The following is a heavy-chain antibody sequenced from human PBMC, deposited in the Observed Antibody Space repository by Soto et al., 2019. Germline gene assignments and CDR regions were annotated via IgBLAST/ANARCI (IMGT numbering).Heavy chain of an antibody. D-gene: IGHD3-22*01. V-gene: IGHV4-59*01. CDR2: IYYSGST. Sequence: SETLSLTCTVSGGSISSYNWSWIRQPPGKGLEWIGYIYYSGSTNYNPSLESRVTISVDTSKNQFSLKLSSVTAADTAVYYCARAIYYDSRGPLDYWGQGTLVTVS. CDR1: GGSISSYN. CDR3: ARAIYYDSRGPLDY. J-gene: IGHJ4*02.